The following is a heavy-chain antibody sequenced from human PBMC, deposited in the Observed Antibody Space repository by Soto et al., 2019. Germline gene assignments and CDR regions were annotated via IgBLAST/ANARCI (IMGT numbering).Heavy chain of an antibody. CDR1: GGSISSSSYY. D-gene: IGHD1-20*01. V-gene: IGHV4-39*01. CDR2: IYYSGST. J-gene: IGHJ3*02. Sequence: SETLSLTCTVSGGSISSSSYYWGWIRQPPGKGLEWIGSIYYSGSTYYNPSLKSLVTISVDTSKNQFSLKLSSVTAADTAVYYWARTDKWNARNAFDIWGQVTMVTVSS. CDR3: ARTDKWNARNAFDI.